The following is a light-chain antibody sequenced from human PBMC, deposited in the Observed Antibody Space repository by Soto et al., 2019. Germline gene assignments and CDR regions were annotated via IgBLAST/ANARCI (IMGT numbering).Light chain of an antibody. Sequence: EIVMTQSPATLSVSPGERATLSCRASQSVSSNLAWYQQKPGQAPRLLIYGASTRATGIPARFSGSGSGTDFTLTISNLQSEDFAVYYCQEYNNWPPKTFGQGTKVEIK. J-gene: IGKJ1*01. CDR3: QEYNNWPPKT. CDR2: GAS. V-gene: IGKV3-15*01. CDR1: QSVSSN.